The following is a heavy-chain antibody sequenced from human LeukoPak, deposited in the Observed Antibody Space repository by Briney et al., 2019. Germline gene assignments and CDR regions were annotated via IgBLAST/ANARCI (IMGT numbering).Heavy chain of an antibody. J-gene: IGHJ4*02. V-gene: IGHV3-7*01. CDR1: GFTFSTYW. D-gene: IGHD5-18*01. CDR2: IKQDGSET. Sequence: GGSLRLSCAASGFTFSTYWMSWVRQAPGKGLEWVANIKQDGSETYYVDSVKGRFTISRDNAKRSLYLQMNSLGAEDTAAYYCARGAGYSYGRFFDSWGQGTLVTASS. CDR3: ARGAGYSYGRFFDS.